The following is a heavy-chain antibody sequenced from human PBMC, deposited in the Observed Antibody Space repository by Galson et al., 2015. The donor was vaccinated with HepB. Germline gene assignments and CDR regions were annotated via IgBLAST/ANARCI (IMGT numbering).Heavy chain of an antibody. J-gene: IGHJ5*01. CDR3: AKGDGLFDS. V-gene: IGHV3-23*01. CDR2: ISCNGDST. Sequence: SLRLSCAASGFAFDTHGMSWVRQAPGRGLEWISGISCNGDSTFYADSVKGRFTVSRDNSNNVLYLQLNSLRAEDDCLYFCAKGDGLFDSWGQGILVTVSS. D-gene: IGHD5-24*01. CDR1: GFAFDTHG.